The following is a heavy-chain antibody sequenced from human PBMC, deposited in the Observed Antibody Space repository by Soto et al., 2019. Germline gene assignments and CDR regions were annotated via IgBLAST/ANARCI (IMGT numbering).Heavy chain of an antibody. CDR1: GGSISSYY. D-gene: IGHD6-6*01. CDR3: ARDKRARYSSSSVHYYYGMDV. J-gene: IGHJ6*02. Sequence: SETLSLTCTVSGGSISSYYWSWIRQPPGKGLEWIGYIYYSGSTNYNPSLKSRVTISVDTSMNQFSLKLSSVTAADTAVYYCARDKRARYSSSSVHYYYGMDVWGQGTTVTVS. CDR2: IYYSGST. V-gene: IGHV4-59*01.